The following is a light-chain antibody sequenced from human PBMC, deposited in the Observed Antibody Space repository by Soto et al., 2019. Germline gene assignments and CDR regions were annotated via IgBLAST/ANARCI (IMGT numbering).Light chain of an antibody. CDR1: QSVSTS. CDR3: QQYGSSPPT. J-gene: IGKJ1*01. Sequence: EIVMTQSPVTLSMSPGERVILSCRASQSVSTSLAWYQQNPGQAPRLLIYGASTRATGIPARFSGSGSGTDFTLTISRLEPEDFAVYYCQQYGSSPPTFGQGTKVDIK. CDR2: GAS. V-gene: IGKV3-20*01.